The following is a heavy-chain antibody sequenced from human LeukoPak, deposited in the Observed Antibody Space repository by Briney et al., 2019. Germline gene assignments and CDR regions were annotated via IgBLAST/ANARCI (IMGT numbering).Heavy chain of an antibody. CDR1: TFTFSSYS. Sequence: GGSLRLSCAASTFTFSSYSMNWVRQAPGKGLEWVSSISSSSSYIYYADSVKGRFTISRDNAKNSLYLQMNSLRAEDTAVYYCARRYCSGDRCYFDDYWGQGTLVTVSS. CDR3: ARRYCSGDRCYFDDY. CDR2: ISSSSSYI. J-gene: IGHJ4*02. V-gene: IGHV3-21*01. D-gene: IGHD2-15*01.